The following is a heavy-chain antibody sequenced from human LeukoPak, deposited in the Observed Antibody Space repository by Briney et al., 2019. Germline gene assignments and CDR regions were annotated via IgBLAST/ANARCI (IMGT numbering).Heavy chain of an antibody. Sequence: GGSLRLSCAASGVTFSGSGVHWVRQASGKGLEWVGRIRSKANSYATAFPASVKGRFTISRDDSKNTAYLQMNSLKTEDTAVYYCTTFIAAAGIDYWGQGTLVTVSS. J-gene: IGHJ4*02. CDR2: IRSKANSYAT. CDR3: TTFIAAAGIDY. V-gene: IGHV3-73*01. D-gene: IGHD6-13*01. CDR1: GVTFSGSG.